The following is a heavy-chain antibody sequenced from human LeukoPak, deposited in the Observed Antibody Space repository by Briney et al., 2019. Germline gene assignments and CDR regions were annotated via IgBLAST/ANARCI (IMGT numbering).Heavy chain of an antibody. CDR1: GFIFSSYW. CDR2: IKQDGSEK. Sequence: GGSLRLSCAASGFIFSSYWMSWVRQAPGKGLEWVANIKQDGSEKYYVDSVKGRFTISRDNAKNSLYLQMNSLRAEDTAVYYCAREAGEQQLAHWGQGTLVTVSS. V-gene: IGHV3-7*01. J-gene: IGHJ4*02. D-gene: IGHD6-13*01. CDR3: AREAGEQQLAH.